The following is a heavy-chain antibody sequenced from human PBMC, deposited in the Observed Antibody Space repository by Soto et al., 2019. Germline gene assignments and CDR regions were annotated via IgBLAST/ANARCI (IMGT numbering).Heavy chain of an antibody. CDR3: ARGSFDYDFWSGYPGVAFDI. CDR1: GYTFTRYY. Sequence: ASVKVSCKASGYTFTRYYMHWVRQAPGQGLEWMGIINPSGGSTSYAQKFQGRVTMTRDTSTSTVYMELSSLRSEDTAVYYCARGSFDYDFWSGYPGVAFDIWGQGTMVTVSS. V-gene: IGHV1-46*03. CDR2: INPSGGST. D-gene: IGHD3-3*01. J-gene: IGHJ3*02.